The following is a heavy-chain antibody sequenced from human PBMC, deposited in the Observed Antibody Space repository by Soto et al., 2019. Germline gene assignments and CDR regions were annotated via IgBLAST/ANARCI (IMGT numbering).Heavy chain of an antibody. CDR1: GFTFSSYA. V-gene: IGHV3-30-3*01. Sequence: QVQLVESGGGVVQPGRSLRLSCAASGFTFSSYAMHWVRQAPGKXXXXXXXLSYDGSNKYYADSVQGRFTISRDNSKNTLYLQMNSLXAXXTAVYSCAXDKSXYSSGWHIRHFDYWGQGTLVTVSS. D-gene: IGHD6-19*01. CDR2: LSYDGSNK. J-gene: IGHJ4*02. CDR3: AXDKSXYSSGWHIRHFDY.